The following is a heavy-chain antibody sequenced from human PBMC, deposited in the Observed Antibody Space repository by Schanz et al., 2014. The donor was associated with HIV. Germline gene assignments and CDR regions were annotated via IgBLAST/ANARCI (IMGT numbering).Heavy chain of an antibody. CDR1: GFAFSSSW. J-gene: IGHJ4*02. CDR2: INQDKSDK. D-gene: IGHD2-21*02. CDR3: VRGDPIGSF. V-gene: IGHV3-7*01. Sequence: EVQLVESGGGLVQPGKSLRLSCAASGFAFSSSWMHWVRQTPGKGLEWVAHINQDKSDKRYLYSVRGRFTVSRDNTKNSLFLQMRSMRAEDTAIYYCVRGDPIGSFWGQGTLVTVSS.